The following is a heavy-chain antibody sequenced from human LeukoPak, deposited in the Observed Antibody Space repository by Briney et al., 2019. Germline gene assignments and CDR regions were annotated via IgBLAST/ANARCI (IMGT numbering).Heavy chain of an antibody. D-gene: IGHD3-10*01. CDR1: GGTFSSYA. CDR3: ARGDGSYFSLYYMDV. V-gene: IGHV1-69*06. Sequence: ASVKVSCKASGGTFSSYAISWVRQAPGQGLEWMGGIIPIFGTANYAQKFQGRVTITADKSTSTAYMELSSLRSEDTAVYYCARGDGSYFSLYYMDVWGKGTTVTVSS. CDR2: IIPIFGTA. J-gene: IGHJ6*03.